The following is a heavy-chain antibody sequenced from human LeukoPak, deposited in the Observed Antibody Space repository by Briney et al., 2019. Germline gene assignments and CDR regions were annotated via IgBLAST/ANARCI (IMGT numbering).Heavy chain of an antibody. D-gene: IGHD6-13*01. CDR1: GGSFSGYY. V-gene: IGHV4-34*01. CDR2: INHSGST. CDR3: ARDRYSSSWYNQVDY. Sequence: SETLSLTCAVYGGSFSGYYWSWIRQPPGKGLEWIGEINHSGSTNYNPSLKSRVTISVDTSKNQFSLKLSSVTAADTAVYYCARDRYSSSWYNQVDYWGQGTLVTVSS. J-gene: IGHJ4*02.